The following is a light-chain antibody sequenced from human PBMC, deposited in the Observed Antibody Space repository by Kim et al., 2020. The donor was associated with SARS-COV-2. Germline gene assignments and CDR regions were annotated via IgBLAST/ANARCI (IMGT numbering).Light chain of an antibody. V-gene: IGKV3-20*01. CDR2: GAS. Sequence: PGESATLSCRASQSVTSSYLAWYQHKPGQAPRLLIYGASSRATGIPDRFSGSGSGTDFTLTISRLEPEDFAVYYCQQYGNSPIFTFGPGTKVDIK. CDR3: QQYGNSPIFT. J-gene: IGKJ3*01. CDR1: QSVTSSY.